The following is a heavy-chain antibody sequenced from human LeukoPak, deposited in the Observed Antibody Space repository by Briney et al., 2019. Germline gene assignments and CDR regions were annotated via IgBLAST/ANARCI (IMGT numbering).Heavy chain of an antibody. Sequence: GGSLRLSCAASGFTVSSNYMRWVGQAPGKGVEWVSVIYAGGSTYYSDSVKGRFTISRDDSKNTLSLQMNSLRAEDTAMYYCARDGLTGKTDGTLDSWGQGTLVTVSS. CDR1: GFTVSSNY. CDR2: IYAGGST. J-gene: IGHJ4*02. CDR3: ARDGLTGKTDGTLDS. D-gene: IGHD1-20*01. V-gene: IGHV3-53*05.